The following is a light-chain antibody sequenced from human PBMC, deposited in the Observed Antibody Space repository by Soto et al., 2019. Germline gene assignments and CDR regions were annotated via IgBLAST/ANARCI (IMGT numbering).Light chain of an antibody. CDR1: SSNIGNNY. CDR2: DNN. V-gene: IGLV1-51*01. CDR3: GTWDSSLSAGV. J-gene: IGLJ3*02. Sequence: QSVLTQPPSVSAAPGQRVTISCYGRSSNIGNNYVSWYQQLPGTAPKLLIYDNNNRPSGIPDRFSGSKSGTAATLDITGLQTGDEADYYCGTWDSSLSAGVFGGGTKLTVL.